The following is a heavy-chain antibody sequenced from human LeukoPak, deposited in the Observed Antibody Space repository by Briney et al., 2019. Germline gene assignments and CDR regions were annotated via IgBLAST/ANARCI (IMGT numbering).Heavy chain of an antibody. CDR1: GFTFEDYT. Sequence: PGGSLRLSCAASGFTFEDYTMHWVRQGPGKTPEWVSLISWDGTTYYADSLKGRFTISRDNSKNSLYLQMDTLTTDDTAFYYCVKDLSYESSGSVIENWGQGTLVTVSS. D-gene: IGHD3-22*01. J-gene: IGHJ4*02. CDR3: VKDLSYESSGSVIEN. V-gene: IGHV3-43*01. CDR2: ISWDGTT.